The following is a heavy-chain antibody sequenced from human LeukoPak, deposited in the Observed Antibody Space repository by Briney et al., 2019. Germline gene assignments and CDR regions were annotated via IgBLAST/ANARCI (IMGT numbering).Heavy chain of an antibody. J-gene: IGHJ4*02. CDR2: INPDSGGT. V-gene: IGHV1-2*04. D-gene: IGHD1-1*01. CDR1: GYTFTGYY. Sequence: ASVKVSCKASGYTFTGYYMHWVRQAPGQGLEWMGWINPDSGGTNHGKKFRGWVTMTRDTSISTAYMELSRLSSDDTAVYYCARTGVSGDFDYWGQGTLVTVSS. CDR3: ARTGVSGDFDY.